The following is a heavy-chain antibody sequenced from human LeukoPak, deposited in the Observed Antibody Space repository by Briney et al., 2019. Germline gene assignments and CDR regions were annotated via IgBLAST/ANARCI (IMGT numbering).Heavy chain of an antibody. V-gene: IGHV1-2*02. Sequence: ASVKVSCKASGYTFTGYYMHWVRQAPGQGLEWMGWINPNSGGTNYAQKFQGRVTMTRDTSISTAYMELGRLRSDDTAVYYCARDGIVVVVAAIDYYGMDVWGQGTTVTVSS. J-gene: IGHJ6*02. D-gene: IGHD2-15*01. CDR2: INPNSGGT. CDR1: GYTFTGYY. CDR3: ARDGIVVVVAAIDYYGMDV.